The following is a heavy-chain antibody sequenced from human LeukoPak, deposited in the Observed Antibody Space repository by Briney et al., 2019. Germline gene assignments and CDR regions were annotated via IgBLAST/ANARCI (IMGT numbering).Heavy chain of an antibody. CDR1: GFTFSSYW. CDR3: ARGIEAAGLFFDY. CDR2: IKYDGSEK. J-gene: IGHJ4*02. Sequence: PGGSLRLSCAASGFTFSSYWMSWVRQAPGKGLEWVANIKYDGSEKDYVDSVKGRFTISRDNAKNSLYLQMNSLRAEDTAVYYCARGIEAAGLFFDYWGQGTLVTVSS. V-gene: IGHV3-7*04. D-gene: IGHD6-13*01.